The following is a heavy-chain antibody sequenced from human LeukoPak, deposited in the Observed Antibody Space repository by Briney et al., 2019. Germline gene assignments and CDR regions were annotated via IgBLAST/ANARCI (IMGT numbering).Heavy chain of an antibody. V-gene: IGHV4-31*11. CDR3: AREHSSSWIPGNWFDP. Sequence: SETLSLTCVVSGGSINNNKWWSWVRQHPGKGLEWIGYIYYSGSTYYNPSLKSRVTISVDTSKNQFSLKLSSVTAADTAVYYCAREHSSSWIPGNWFDPWGQGALVTVSS. D-gene: IGHD6-13*01. CDR1: GGSINNNKW. J-gene: IGHJ5*02. CDR2: IYYSGST.